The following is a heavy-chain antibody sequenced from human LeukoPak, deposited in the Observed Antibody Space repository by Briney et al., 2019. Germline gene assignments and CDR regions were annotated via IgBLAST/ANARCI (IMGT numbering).Heavy chain of an antibody. J-gene: IGHJ5*02. CDR3: ARDRAVFGSGSYVWFDH. CDR1: GYTFTSYY. CDR2: INPSGGST. V-gene: IGHV1-46*01. Sequence: ASVKVSCKASGYTFTSYYMHWVRQAPGQGLGWMGIINPSGGSTSYAQKFQGRVTMTRDTSTSTVYMELSSLRSEDTAVYYCARDRAVFGSGSYVWFDHWGQGTLVTVSS. D-gene: IGHD3-10*01.